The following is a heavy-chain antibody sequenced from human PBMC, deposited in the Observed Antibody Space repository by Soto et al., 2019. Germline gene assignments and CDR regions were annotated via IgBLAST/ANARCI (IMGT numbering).Heavy chain of an antibody. J-gene: IGHJ3*02. D-gene: IGHD3-16*02. CDR1: GVSISGSHW. V-gene: IGHV4-4*02. CDR2: VYHSGPT. Sequence: SETLSLTCVVSGVSISGSHWWSWVRQFPGMGLGCFGDVYHSGPTNYNPSFKSRVTLSADKSKNQLSLKLTSVTAADTAVYYCAGPSRGELSYDAFDIWGQGTMVTVSS. CDR3: AGPSRGELSYDAFDI.